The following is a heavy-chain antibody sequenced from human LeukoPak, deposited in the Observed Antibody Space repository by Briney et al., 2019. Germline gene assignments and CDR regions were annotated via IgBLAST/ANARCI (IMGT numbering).Heavy chain of an antibody. Sequence: PGGSLRLSCAASGFSLSNSAMSWVRQAPGKGLEWVSLIIASSGSTFYADSVKGRFTISRDNSKNTLFLQMNSLRAEDTGVYYCAKGAYDYIEMGYFDYGGQGTLVTVSS. CDR1: GFSLSNSA. J-gene: IGHJ4*02. V-gene: IGHV3-23*01. CDR3: AKGAYDYIEMGYFDY. D-gene: IGHD5-12*01. CDR2: IIASSGST.